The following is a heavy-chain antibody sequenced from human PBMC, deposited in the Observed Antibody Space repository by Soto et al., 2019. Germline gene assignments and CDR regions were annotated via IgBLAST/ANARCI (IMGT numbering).Heavy chain of an antibody. V-gene: IGHV4-34*01. Sequence: PSETLSLTCAVYGGSFSGYYWSWIRQPPGKGLEWIGEINHSGSTNYNPSLKSRVTISVDTSKNQFSLKLSSVTAADTAVYYCAIGHPPMYGSGSTYYYYGMDVWGQGTTLTVSS. CDR1: GGSFSGYY. J-gene: IGHJ6*02. CDR2: INHSGST. CDR3: AIGHPPMYGSGSTYYYYGMDV. D-gene: IGHD3-10*01.